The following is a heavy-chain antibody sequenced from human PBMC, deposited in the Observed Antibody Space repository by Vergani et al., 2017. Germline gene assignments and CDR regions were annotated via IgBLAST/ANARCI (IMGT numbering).Heavy chain of an antibody. CDR3: AQSPGSGPRYYYYYMDV. CDR2: ISYDGSNK. J-gene: IGHJ6*03. CDR1: GFTFSSYG. V-gene: IGHV3-30*18. Sequence: QVQLVESGGGVVQPGRSLRLSCAASGFTFSSYGMHWVRQAPGKGLEWVAVISYDGSNKYYADSVKGRFTISRDNSKNTLYLQMNSLRAEDTAVYYCAQSPGSGPRYYYYYMDVWGKGTTVTVSS. D-gene: IGHD2-8*02.